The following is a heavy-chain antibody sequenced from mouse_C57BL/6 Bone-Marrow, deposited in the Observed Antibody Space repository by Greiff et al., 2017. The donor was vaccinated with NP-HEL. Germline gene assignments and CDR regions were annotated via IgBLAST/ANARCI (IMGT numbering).Heavy chain of an antibody. D-gene: IGHD1-1*01. J-gene: IGHJ4*01. Sequence: QVQLKQSGAELARPGASVKLSCKASGYTFTSYGISWVKQRTGQGLEWIGEIYPRSGNTYYNEKFKGKATLTADKSSSTAYMELRSLTSEDSAVYFCALYYGSSYAMDYWGQGTSVTVSS. V-gene: IGHV1-81*01. CDR1: GYTFTSYG. CDR2: IYPRSGNT. CDR3: ALYYGSSYAMDY.